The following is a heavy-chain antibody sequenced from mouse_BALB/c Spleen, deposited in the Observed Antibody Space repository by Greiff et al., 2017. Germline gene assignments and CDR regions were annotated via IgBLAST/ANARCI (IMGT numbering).Heavy chain of an antibody. CDR1: GYTFTDYY. Sequence: LVESGPELVKPGASVKISCKASGYTFTDYYINWVKQKPGQGLEWIGWIYPGSGNTKYNEKFKGKATLTVDTSSSTAYMQLSSLTSEDTAVYFCARSPLYYRYDAWFAYWGQGTLVTVSA. CDR3: ARSPLYYRYDAWFAY. J-gene: IGHJ3*01. D-gene: IGHD2-14*01. V-gene: IGHV1-84*02. CDR2: IYPGSGNT.